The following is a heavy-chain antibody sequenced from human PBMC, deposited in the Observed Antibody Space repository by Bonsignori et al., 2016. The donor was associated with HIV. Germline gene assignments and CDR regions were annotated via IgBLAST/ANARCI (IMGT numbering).Heavy chain of an antibody. Sequence: VRQAPGKGLEWVANIRGDGSEKYYVDSVKGRFTVSRDNAKNSLYLEMNNLRVEDTAVYFCSTSLNFWGQGTQVTVSS. CDR3: STSLNF. CDR2: IRGDGSEK. J-gene: IGHJ4*02. V-gene: IGHV3-7*03.